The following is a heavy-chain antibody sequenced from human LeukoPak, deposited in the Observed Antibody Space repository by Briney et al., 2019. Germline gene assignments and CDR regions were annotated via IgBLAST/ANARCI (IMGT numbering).Heavy chain of an antibody. D-gene: IGHD5-12*01. CDR1: GGSISSGSYY. CDR2: IYYSGST. J-gene: IGHJ5*02. Sequence: KTSETLSLTCTVSGGSISSGSYYWSWIRQPPGKGLEWIGYIYYSGSTNYNPSLKSRVTISVDTSKNQFSLKLSSVTAADTAVYYCARVMSEEWLRLIGGWFDPWGQGTLVTVSS. V-gene: IGHV4-61*01. CDR3: ARVMSEEWLRLIGGWFDP.